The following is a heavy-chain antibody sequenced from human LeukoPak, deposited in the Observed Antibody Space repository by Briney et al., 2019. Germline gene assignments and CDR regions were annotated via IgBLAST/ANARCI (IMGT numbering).Heavy chain of an antibody. D-gene: IGHD3-10*01. CDR3: ARDLGSSGGY. CDR1: GFTFSNDW. V-gene: IGHV3-74*01. CDR2: INSDETRT. Sequence: PGGSLRLSCAAPGFTFSNDWAHSGRQAPGKGLGWVSQINSDETRTRYADSVKGRFTISTDNAKNTLYLQMNSMRAEDTAVYYCARDLGSSGGYWGQGTLVTVSS. J-gene: IGHJ4*02.